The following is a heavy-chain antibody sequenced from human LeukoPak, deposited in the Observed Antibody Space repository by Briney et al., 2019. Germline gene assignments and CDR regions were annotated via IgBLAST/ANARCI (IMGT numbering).Heavy chain of an antibody. CDR3: ARENYYDSSGYLFYY. Sequence: SETLSLTCTVSGGSISSGSYYWSWIRQPAGKGMEWIGRIYTSGSTNYNPSLKTRVTISVDTSKNQFSLKLSSVTAADTAVYYCARENYYDSSGYLFYYWGQGTLVTVSS. CDR1: GGSISSGSYY. D-gene: IGHD3-22*01. CDR2: IYTSGST. J-gene: IGHJ4*02. V-gene: IGHV4-61*02.